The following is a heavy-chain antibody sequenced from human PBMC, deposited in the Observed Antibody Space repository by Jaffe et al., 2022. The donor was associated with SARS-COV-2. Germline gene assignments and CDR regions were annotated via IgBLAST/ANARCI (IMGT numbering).Heavy chain of an antibody. V-gene: IGHV3-11*01. D-gene: IGHD3-22*01. CDR3: ARSSLGRSAYGAFDS. CDR1: GFTFSDYH. CDR2: ISTSGTTI. J-gene: IGHJ4*02. Sequence: QVQLVESGGGLVKPGGSLRLSCAASGFTFSDYHMSWIRQAPGKGLEYISYISTSGTTIYYADSMRGRFTISRDNAKNSLYLQMNSLRAEDTAIYYCARSSLGRSAYGAFDSWGQGTLVIVSS.